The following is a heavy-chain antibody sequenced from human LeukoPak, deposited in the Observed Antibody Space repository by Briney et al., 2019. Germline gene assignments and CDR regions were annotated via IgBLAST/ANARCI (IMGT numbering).Heavy chain of an antibody. J-gene: IGHJ4*02. CDR1: GYTFTNYD. Sequence: ASVKDSCKASGYTFTNYDINWIRQATGQWPEWMGWMNPNNGNAGYAQKFQGRVTMTRDTSINTAYMELSSLTSDDTAVYYCARALSGCILCFDYWGQGTLVTVSS. V-gene: IGHV1-8*01. D-gene: IGHD6-19*01. CDR2: MNPNNGNA. CDR3: ARALSGCILCFDY.